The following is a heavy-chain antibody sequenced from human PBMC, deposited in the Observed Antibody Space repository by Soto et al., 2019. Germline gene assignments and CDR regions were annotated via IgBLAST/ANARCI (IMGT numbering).Heavy chain of an antibody. CDR1: GGSISSGGYY. V-gene: IGHV4-31*03. CDR2: IYYSGST. J-gene: IGHJ4*02. CDR3: ASGLRGGSPTSAFDY. D-gene: IGHD2-15*01. Sequence: PSETLSLTCTVSGGSISSGGYYWSWIRQHPGKGLEWIGYIYYSGSTYYNPSLKSRVTISVDTSISTAYMELSRLRSDDTAVYYCASGLRGGSPTSAFDYWGQGTLVTVSS.